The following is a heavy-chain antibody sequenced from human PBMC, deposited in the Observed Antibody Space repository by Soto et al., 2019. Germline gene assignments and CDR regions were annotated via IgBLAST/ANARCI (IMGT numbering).Heavy chain of an antibody. D-gene: IGHD1-1*01. CDR2: VYPRDSDT. CDR3: ARDDGDY. Sequence: GSCLKISGEGCGYILIECWIGWVRQMPGKGLEWMGIVYPRDSDTRYSPSFQGQVTISADRSTGTAFLQWRSLKASDTAMYYCARDDGDYVGQGTLLTVSS. J-gene: IGHJ4*02. CDR1: GYILIECW. V-gene: IGHV5-51*01.